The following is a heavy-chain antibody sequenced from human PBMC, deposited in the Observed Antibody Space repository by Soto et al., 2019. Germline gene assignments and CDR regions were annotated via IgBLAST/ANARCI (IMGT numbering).Heavy chain of an antibody. CDR1: GGSFSGHS. Sequence: PSETLSLTCGVSGGSFSGHSWSWIRLSPRQGLEWIAEINDSGSTKYNPSLKSRAMISLDMSKNQCSLKMTSVTAADTGVYYCTRGAPTCWFDPWGPGTQVTVSS. V-gene: IGHV4-34*01. CDR3: TRGAPTCWFDP. J-gene: IGHJ5*02. CDR2: INDSGST.